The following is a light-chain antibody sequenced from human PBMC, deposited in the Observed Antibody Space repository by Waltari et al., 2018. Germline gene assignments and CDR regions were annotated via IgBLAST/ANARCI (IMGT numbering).Light chain of an antibody. CDR3: MQALQTPWT. CDR1: QSLLHSNGYNY. V-gene: IGKV2-28*01. J-gene: IGKJ1*01. CDR2: LGS. Sequence: DIVMTQSPLSLPVTPGEPASISCRSSQSLLHSNGYNYLDWYLQKPGHSPQLLIYLGSNRASGVPDRFSGSGSGSDFTLRISRVEAEDVGVYYCMQALQTPWTFGQGTKVDI.